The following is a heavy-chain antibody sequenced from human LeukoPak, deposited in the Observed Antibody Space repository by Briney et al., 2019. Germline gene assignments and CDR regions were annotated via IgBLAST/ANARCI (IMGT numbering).Heavy chain of an antibody. J-gene: IGHJ4*02. CDR2: IYYSGTT. CDR1: GYSINNGYY. CDR3: ARGAYSYFGYFDY. Sequence: PSETLSLTCTVSGYSINNGYYWGWIWQPPGKGLEWIGIIYYSGTTYSNPSLKSRVTVSVDTSKNQFSLKLNSVTAEDTAVYYCARGAYSYFGYFDYWGQGTLVTVSS. D-gene: IGHD5-18*01. V-gene: IGHV4-38-2*02.